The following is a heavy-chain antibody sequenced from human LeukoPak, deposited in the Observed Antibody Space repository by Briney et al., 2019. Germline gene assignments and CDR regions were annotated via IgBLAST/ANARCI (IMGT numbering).Heavy chain of an antibody. Sequence: PSETLSLTCTVSGGSISSYYWSWIRQPPGKGLEGIGYIYYSGSTNYNPSLKSRVTISVDTSKNQFSLKLSSVTAADTAVYYCASTEYSSRGFDYWGQGTLVTVSS. V-gene: IGHV4-59*01. J-gene: IGHJ4*02. D-gene: IGHD6-13*01. CDR3: ASTEYSSRGFDY. CDR2: IYYSGST. CDR1: GGSISSYY.